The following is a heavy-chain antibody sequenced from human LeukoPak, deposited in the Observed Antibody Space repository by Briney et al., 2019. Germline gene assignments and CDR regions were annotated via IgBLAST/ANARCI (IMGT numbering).Heavy chain of an antibody. V-gene: IGHV3-53*01. J-gene: IGHJ6*04. CDR2: IYSGGST. D-gene: IGHD3-3*01. CDR1: GFSVSSNY. CDR3: ARDLTTFGVPLDV. Sequence: GGSLRLSCAASGFSVSSNYMSWVRQAPGKGLEWVSVIYSGGSTYYADSVKGRFTISRDNAKNSLYLQMNSLRAEDTAVYYCARDLTTFGVPLDVWGKGTTVTVSS.